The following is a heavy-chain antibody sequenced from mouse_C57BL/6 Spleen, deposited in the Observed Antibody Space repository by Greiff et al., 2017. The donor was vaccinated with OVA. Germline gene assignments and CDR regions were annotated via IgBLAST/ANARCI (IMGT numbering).Heavy chain of an antibody. J-gene: IGHJ2*01. CDR1: GFTFSDYG. V-gene: IGHV5-17*01. CDR3: ARSDYFDY. CDR2: ISSGSSTI. Sequence: EVMLVESGGGLVEPGGSLKLSCAASGFTFSDYGMHWVRQAPEKGLEWVAYISSGSSTIYYADTVKGRFTISRDNAKNTLFLQMTSLRSEDTAMYYCARSDYFDYWGQGTTLTVSS.